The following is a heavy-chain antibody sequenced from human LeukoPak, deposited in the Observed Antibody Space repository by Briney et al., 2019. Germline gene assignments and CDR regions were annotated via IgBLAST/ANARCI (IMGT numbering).Heavy chain of an antibody. CDR3: ASGEYCSSTSCPGLYAFDI. V-gene: IGHV3-11*04. D-gene: IGHD2-2*01. Sequence: PGGSLRLSCAASGFTFSDYYMSWIRQAPGKGLEWVSYISSSGSTIYYADSVEGRFTISRDNAKNSLYLQMNSLRAEDTAVYYCASGEYCSSTSCPGLYAFDIWGQGTMVTVSS. CDR2: ISSSGSTI. J-gene: IGHJ3*02. CDR1: GFTFSDYY.